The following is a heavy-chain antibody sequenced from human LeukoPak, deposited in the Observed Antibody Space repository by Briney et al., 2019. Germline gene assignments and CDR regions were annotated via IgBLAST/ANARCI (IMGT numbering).Heavy chain of an antibody. D-gene: IGHD1-26*01. CDR2: IYYTERT. CDR1: GGSISRYY. V-gene: IGHV4-59*01. Sequence: PSETLSLTCTVSGGSISRYYWSWLRQPPGKGLEWVGYIYYTERTSYNPSLKRRVTMSIDTSKNQFSLKLSSVIAADTAVYYCARDRGARWGQGILVTVSS. CDR3: ARDRGAR. J-gene: IGHJ4*02.